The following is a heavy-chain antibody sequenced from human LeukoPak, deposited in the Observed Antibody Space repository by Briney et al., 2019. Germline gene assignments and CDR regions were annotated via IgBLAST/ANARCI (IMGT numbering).Heavy chain of an antibody. V-gene: IGHV4-34*01. CDR2: INHSGST. CDR1: GVSFSGYY. CDR3: ARVRQQWLVRGNWFDP. J-gene: IGHJ5*02. D-gene: IGHD6-19*01. Sequence: SETLSLTCAVYGVSFSGYYWSWIRQPPGKGLEWIGEINHSGSTNYNPSLKSRVTISVDTSKNQFSLKLSSVTAADTAVYYCARVRQQWLVRGNWFDPWGQGTLVTVSS.